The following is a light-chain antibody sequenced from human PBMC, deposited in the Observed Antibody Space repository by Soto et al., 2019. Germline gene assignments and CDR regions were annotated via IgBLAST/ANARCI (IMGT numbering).Light chain of an antibody. V-gene: IGKV3-20*01. CDR2: GAS. CDR1: QSVSSSSY. Sequence: EIVLTQSPGTLSLSPGERATLSCRASQSVSSSSYLAWYQQKPGQAPRLLIYGASSRATGIPDRFSGSGSASHFNLTISRLEPEDFDVYYCLQYGSSASYTFGQGTKLEIK. J-gene: IGKJ2*01. CDR3: LQYGSSASYT.